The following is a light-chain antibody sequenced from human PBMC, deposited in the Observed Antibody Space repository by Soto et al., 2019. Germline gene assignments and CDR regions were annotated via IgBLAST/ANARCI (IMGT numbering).Light chain of an antibody. CDR3: STWDDSLNGVV. V-gene: IGLV1-44*01. CDR1: TSNIGSNT. CDR2: SNN. J-gene: IGLJ3*02. Sequence: QSVLTQPPSASGTPGQRVTISCSGSTSNIGSNTVNWYQQLPRTAPKLLIYSNNERPSGVPDRFSGSKSGTSASLATSGLQSEDEADYYCSTWDDSLNGVVFGGGTKVTVL.